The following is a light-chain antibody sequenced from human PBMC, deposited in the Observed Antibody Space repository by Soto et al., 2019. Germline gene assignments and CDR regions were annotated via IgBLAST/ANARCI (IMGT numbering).Light chain of an antibody. CDR2: GAS. Sequence: EIVMTQSPATLSVSPGERATLSCRASQSVSSNLAWYQHKPGQAPRLLIYGASTRATGIPARFSCSGSGTEFTLTISSLQSEDFAVYYCQQYNQWPFFGQGTKLEIK. CDR1: QSVSSN. J-gene: IGKJ2*01. CDR3: QQYNQWPF. V-gene: IGKV3-15*01.